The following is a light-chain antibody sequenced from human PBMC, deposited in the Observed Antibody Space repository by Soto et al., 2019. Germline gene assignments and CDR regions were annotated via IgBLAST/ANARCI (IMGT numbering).Light chain of an antibody. V-gene: IGKV2-30*01. CDR3: VQCGHWPT. Sequence: DVVMTQSPLSLPVTLGQPASSSCRSSQSLVYSNGNTNLNWFQQRPGQSPRRLVYKVSNRDSGVPAGFSGSVSGTDFSMYISRVEAGDVGVYYGVQCGHWPTFGQGTKLESK. J-gene: IGKJ2*01. CDR1: QSLVYSNGNTN. CDR2: KVS.